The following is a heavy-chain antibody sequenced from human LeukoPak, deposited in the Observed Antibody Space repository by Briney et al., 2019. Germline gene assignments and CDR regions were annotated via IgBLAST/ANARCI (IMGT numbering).Heavy chain of an antibody. V-gene: IGHV3-21*01. D-gene: IGHD4-17*01. J-gene: IGHJ2*01. CDR2: ISSSSYYI. CDR3: ARDEDYGDYEYLDL. Sequence: GGSLRLSCAASGFAFSSYSMNWVRQAPGKGLEWVSYISSSSYYIYYAASVKGRFTISRDNAKNSLYLQMNSLRAEDTAVYYCARDEDYGDYEYLDLWGRGTLVTVSS. CDR1: GFAFSSYS.